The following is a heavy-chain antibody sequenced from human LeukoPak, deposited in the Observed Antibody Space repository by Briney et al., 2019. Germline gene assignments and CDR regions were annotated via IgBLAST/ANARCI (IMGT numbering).Heavy chain of an antibody. CDR2: IYSGGST. J-gene: IGHJ3*02. CDR3: ARGGSYLSAFDI. CDR1: GGSFSGYY. Sequence: ETLSLTCAVYGGSFSGYYWSWIRQPPGKGLEWVSIIYSGGSTFYADSVKGRFTISRDNSKNTLYLQMNSLRAEGTAVYYCARGGSYLSAFDIWGQGTMVTVSS. D-gene: IGHD1-26*01. V-gene: IGHV3-53*03.